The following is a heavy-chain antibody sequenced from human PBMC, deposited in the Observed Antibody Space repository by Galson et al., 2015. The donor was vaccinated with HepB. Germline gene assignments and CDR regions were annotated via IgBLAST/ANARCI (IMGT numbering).Heavy chain of an antibody. CDR1: GGSISSYY. J-gene: IGHJ3*02. D-gene: IGHD6-13*01. CDR3: ARQGCSSSCTGAFDI. V-gene: IGHV4-59*08. Sequence: ETLSLTCTVSGGSISSYYWSWIRQPPGKGLEWIGYIYYSGSTNYNPSLKSRVTISVDTSKNQFSLKLSSVTAADTAVYYCARQGCSSSCTGAFDIWGQGTMVTVSS. CDR2: IYYSGST.